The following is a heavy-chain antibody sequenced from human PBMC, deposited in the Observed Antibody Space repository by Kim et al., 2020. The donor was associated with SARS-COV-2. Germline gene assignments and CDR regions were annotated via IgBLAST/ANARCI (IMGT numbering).Heavy chain of an antibody. V-gene: IGHV1-2*02. CDR3: AINVEMATIYYFDY. Sequence: ASVKVSCKASGYTFTGYYMHWVRQAPGQGLEWMGWINPNSGGTNYAQKFQGRVTMTRDTSISTAYMELSRLRSDDTAVYYCAINVEMATIYYFDYWGQGTLVTVSS. CDR2: INPNSGGT. D-gene: IGHD5-12*01. CDR1: GYTFTGYY. J-gene: IGHJ4*02.